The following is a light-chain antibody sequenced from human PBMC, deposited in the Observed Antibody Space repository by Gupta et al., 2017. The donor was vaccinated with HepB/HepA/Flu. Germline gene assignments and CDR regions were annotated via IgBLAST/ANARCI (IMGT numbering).Light chain of an antibody. CDR3: QQSYSTPYT. CDR1: QSISSS. J-gene: IGKJ2*01. V-gene: IGKV1-39*01. Sequence: IQMNQSSFSASASAGVRVTITCRASQSISSSLNWYQQKSGKEPKLLISSTSSLRSWVPSRFTGSGSGTNFTLTISSLQPEDFATYYCQQSYSTPYTFGQETKVEVK. CDR2: STS.